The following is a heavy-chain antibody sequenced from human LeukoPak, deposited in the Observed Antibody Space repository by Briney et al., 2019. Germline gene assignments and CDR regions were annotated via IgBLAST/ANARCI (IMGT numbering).Heavy chain of an antibody. J-gene: IGHJ5*02. Sequence: GGSLRLSCAASGFTFSSYGMSWVRQAPGKGLEWVSAITGNGANTFYADSVKGRFTISRDNSKDTMYLQMNSLRAEDTALYYCARDRSGSYPNWFDPWGQGTLVTVSS. V-gene: IGHV3-23*01. D-gene: IGHD3-10*01. CDR3: ARDRSGSYPNWFDP. CDR2: ITGNGANT. CDR1: GFTFSSYG.